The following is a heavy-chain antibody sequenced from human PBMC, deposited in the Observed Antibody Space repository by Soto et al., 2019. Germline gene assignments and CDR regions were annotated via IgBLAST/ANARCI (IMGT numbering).Heavy chain of an antibody. V-gene: IGHV5-51*01. D-gene: IGHD3-3*01. CDR1: GYSFTSYW. CDR2: IYPGDSDT. CDR3: ARHGYYDFWSGYYNYYYYGMDV. Sequence: PGESLKISCKGSGYSFTSYWIGWVRQMPGKGLEWMGIIYPGDSDTRYSPSFQGQVTISADKSISTAYLQWSSLKAPDTAMYYCARHGYYDFWSGYYNYYYYGMDVWGQGTTVTVSS. J-gene: IGHJ6*02.